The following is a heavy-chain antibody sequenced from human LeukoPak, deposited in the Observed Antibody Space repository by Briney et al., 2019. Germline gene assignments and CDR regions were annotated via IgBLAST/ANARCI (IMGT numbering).Heavy chain of an antibody. CDR1: GLTFSSYS. V-gene: IGHV3-23*01. Sequence: GGSLRLSCAASGLTFSSYSMSWVRQAPGKGLEWFSGISGSGDRTYYADAVKGRFTISRDNSKNTVYLQMDSLRAEDTAVYYCATSRGHGSGNLWGQGTLVAVSS. D-gene: IGHD3-10*01. J-gene: IGHJ5*02. CDR2: ISGSGDRT. CDR3: ATSRGHGSGNL.